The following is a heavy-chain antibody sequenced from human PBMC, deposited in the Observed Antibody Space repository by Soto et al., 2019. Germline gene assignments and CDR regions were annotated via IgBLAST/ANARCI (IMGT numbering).Heavy chain of an antibody. V-gene: IGHV3-30*18. CDR2: ISYDGSNK. J-gene: IGHJ1*01. D-gene: IGHD2-15*01. CDR1: GFTFSSYG. Sequence: QVQLVESGGGVVQPGRSLRLSCAASGFTFSSYGMHWVRQAPGKGLEWVAVISYDGSNKYYADSVKGRFTISRDNSKNTLYLQMNSLRAEDTAVYYWAKDRSSGYCRGGSCYGSKWGQGTLVTVSS. CDR3: AKDRSSGYCRGGSCYGSK.